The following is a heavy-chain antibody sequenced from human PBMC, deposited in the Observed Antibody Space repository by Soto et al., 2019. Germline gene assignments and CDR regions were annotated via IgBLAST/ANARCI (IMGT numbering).Heavy chain of an antibody. Sequence: QVQLVESGGGVVQPGRSLRLSCAASGFTFSSYAMHWVRQAPGKGLEWVAVISYDGSDKYYADSVKGRFTISRDNSKNTLYLQMNSLRAEDTAVYYCARDLKLNWFDAWGQGTLATVSS. CDR3: ARDLKLNWFDA. CDR2: ISYDGSDK. J-gene: IGHJ5*02. V-gene: IGHV3-30-3*01. CDR1: GFTFSSYA.